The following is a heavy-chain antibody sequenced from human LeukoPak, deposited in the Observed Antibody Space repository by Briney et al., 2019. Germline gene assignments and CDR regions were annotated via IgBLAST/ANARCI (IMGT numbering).Heavy chain of an antibody. CDR1: GFTFDDHG. CDR2: ISWNGGST. J-gene: IGHJ4*02. V-gene: IGHV3-9*01. CDR3: TKELYTTNHFDS. Sequence: GGSLRLSCEASGFTFDDHGMHWVRQGPGKGLEWVSGISWNGGSTGYADSVKGRFTISRDNTKNSLYLQMNSLRPEDTAFYYCTKELYTTNHFDSWGQGTLVTVSS. D-gene: IGHD2-2*02.